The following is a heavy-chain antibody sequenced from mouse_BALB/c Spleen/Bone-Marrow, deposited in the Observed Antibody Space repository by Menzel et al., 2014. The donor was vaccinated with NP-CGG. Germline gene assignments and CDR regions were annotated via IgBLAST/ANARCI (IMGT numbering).Heavy chain of an antibody. CDR3: ARWEYYAMDY. CDR1: GFNIKDTY. CDR2: IDPANGNT. Sequence: EVQLQESGAELVKSGVSVKLSCTASGFNIKDTYMHWVKQRPEQGLEWIGRIDPANGNTKYDPKFQGKATITADTSSNTAYLQLSSLTSEDTAVYYCARWEYYAMDYWGQGTSVPVSS. J-gene: IGHJ4*01. D-gene: IGHD4-1*01. V-gene: IGHV14-3*02.